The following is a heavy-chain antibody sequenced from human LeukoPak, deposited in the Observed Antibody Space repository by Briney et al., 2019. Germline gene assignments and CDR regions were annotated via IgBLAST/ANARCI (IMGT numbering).Heavy chain of an antibody. CDR3: ARSIGSYSTGHAFDI. V-gene: IGHV3-21*01. Sequence: GGSLRLSCAASGFTFSSYSMNWVRQAPGKGLEWVSSISSSSSYIYYADSVKGRFTISRDNAKNSLYLQMNSLRAEDTAVYYCARSIGSYSTGHAFDIWGQGTMVTVSS. CDR2: ISSSSSYI. CDR1: GFTFSSYS. J-gene: IGHJ3*02. D-gene: IGHD1-26*01.